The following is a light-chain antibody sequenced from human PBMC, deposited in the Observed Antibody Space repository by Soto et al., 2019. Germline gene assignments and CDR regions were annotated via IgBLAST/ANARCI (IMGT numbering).Light chain of an antibody. CDR3: ASYTNSNTLM. V-gene: IGLV2-14*01. Sequence: QSVLTQPASVSGSPGQSITISCSGTSSDLGGYNYVSWYQQHPGKAPKLVIYEVTNRPSGVSDRFSGSKSGNTASLTISGLQAEDEADYYCASYTNSNTLMFGGGTKLTVL. J-gene: IGLJ3*02. CDR1: SSDLGGYNY. CDR2: EVT.